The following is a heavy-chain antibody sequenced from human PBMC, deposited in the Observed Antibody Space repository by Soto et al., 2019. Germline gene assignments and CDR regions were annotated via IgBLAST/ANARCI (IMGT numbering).Heavy chain of an antibody. Sequence: QVQLVQSGAEVKKPGSSVKVSCKASGGTFSSYAISWVRQAPGQGLEWMGGIIPIFGTANYAQKFQGRVTITADESTSTAYMELSSLRSEDTAVYYCARAFEAGSGSYLFTDAFDIWGQGTMVTVSS. D-gene: IGHD1-26*01. CDR1: GGTFSSYA. CDR2: IIPIFGTA. CDR3: ARAFEAGSGSYLFTDAFDI. J-gene: IGHJ3*02. V-gene: IGHV1-69*12.